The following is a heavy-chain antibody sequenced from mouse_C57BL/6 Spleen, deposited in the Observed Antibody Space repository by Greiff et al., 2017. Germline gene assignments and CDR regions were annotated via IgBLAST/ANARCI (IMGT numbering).Heavy chain of an antibody. V-gene: IGHV5-16*01. CDR1: GFTFSDYY. Sequence: EVQVVESEGGLVQPGSSMKLSCTASGFTFSDYYMAWVRQVPEKGLEWVANINYDGSSTYYLDSLKSRFIISRDNAKNILYLQMSSLKSEDTATYYCARYYGNYGQFDYWGQGTTLTVSS. CDR2: INYDGSST. J-gene: IGHJ2*01. CDR3: ARYYGNYGQFDY. D-gene: IGHD2-1*01.